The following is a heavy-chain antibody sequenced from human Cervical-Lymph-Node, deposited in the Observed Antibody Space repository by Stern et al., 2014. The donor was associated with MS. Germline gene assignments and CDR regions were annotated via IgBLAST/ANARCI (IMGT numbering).Heavy chain of an antibody. J-gene: IGHJ4*02. D-gene: IGHD2-8*01. V-gene: IGHV4-59*01. Sequence: QVKLQESGPGLVKPSETLSLTCTVSGGSITSYYCSWIRKSPGKGLEWIGYIHHSGSTAYNPSLKSRVTISVDSSKNQFSLRLSSATAADTAVYYCARGRMYHFDSWGQGTLVTVSS. CDR3: ARGRMYHFDS. CDR2: IHHSGST. CDR1: GGSITSYY.